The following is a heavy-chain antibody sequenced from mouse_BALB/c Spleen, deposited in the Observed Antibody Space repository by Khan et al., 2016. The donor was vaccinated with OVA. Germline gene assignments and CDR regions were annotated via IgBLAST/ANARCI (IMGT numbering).Heavy chain of an antibody. J-gene: IGHJ4*01. V-gene: IGHV3-2*02. CDR2: ISSSGST. D-gene: IGHD2-12*01. CDR1: GYSITSDYA. Sequence: EVQLQESGPGLVKPSQSLSLTCTVTGYSITSDYAWNWIRQFPGNKLEWMGYISSSGSTNYNPALKSRISITRDTSKNQFFLQLNSVTTEDTATYYCARDSSRYNYAMDYWGQGTLVTVSS. CDR3: ARDSSRYNYAMDY.